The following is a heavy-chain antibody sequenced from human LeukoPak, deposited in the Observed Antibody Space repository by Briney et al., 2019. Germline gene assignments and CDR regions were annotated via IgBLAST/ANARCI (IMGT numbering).Heavy chain of an antibody. Sequence: PSETLSLTCTVSGGSISSGGYYWSWIRQPPGKGLEWIGEINHSGSTNYNPSLKSRVTISVDTSKNQFSLKLSSVTAADTAVYYCAGSDIVVVPAATGVGYWGQGTLVTVSS. CDR3: AGSDIVVVPAATGVGY. V-gene: IGHV4-39*07. D-gene: IGHD2-2*01. J-gene: IGHJ4*02. CDR2: INHSGST. CDR1: GGSISSGGYY.